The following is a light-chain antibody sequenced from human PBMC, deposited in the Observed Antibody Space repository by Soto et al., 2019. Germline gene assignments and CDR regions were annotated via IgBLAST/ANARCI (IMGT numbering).Light chain of an antibody. J-gene: IGKJ1*01. CDR1: QSVSSNY. CDR2: GAS. CDR3: QQYDTSPRT. Sequence: EVMLTQSTGTLSLSPGERATLSCRASQSVSSNYLAWYQQKSGQAPRLLIYGASNRATGIPDRFSGSGSGTDFTLTIRRLEPEDVAVYYCQQYDTSPRTFGQGTKVEFK. V-gene: IGKV3-20*01.